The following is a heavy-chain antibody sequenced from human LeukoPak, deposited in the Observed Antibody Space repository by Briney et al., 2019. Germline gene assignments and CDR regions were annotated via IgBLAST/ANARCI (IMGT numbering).Heavy chain of an antibody. J-gene: IGHJ3*02. CDR3: ARSLYGDYAQSAFDI. Sequence: GGSLRLSCAASGFTFSSYAMHWVRQAPGKGLEWVAVIWYDGSNKYYADSVKGRFTISRDNSKNTLYLQMNSLRAEDTAVYYCARSLYGDYAQSAFDIWGQGTMVTVSS. CDR2: IWYDGSNK. D-gene: IGHD4-17*01. V-gene: IGHV3-33*01. CDR1: GFTFSSYA.